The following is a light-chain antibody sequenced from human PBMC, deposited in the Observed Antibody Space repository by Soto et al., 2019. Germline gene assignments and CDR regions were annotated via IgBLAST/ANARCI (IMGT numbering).Light chain of an antibody. V-gene: IGLV2-11*01. CDR1: SSDVGGYNY. Sequence: QSVLTQPRSVSGSPGQSVTISCTGTSSDVGGYNYVSWYQQHPGKAPKLMIYDVNKRSSTVPDRFSGSKSGNTASLTISGLQAEDEADYYCSSYTGTYSVVFGGGTKVTVL. J-gene: IGLJ2*01. CDR2: DVN. CDR3: SSYTGTYSVV.